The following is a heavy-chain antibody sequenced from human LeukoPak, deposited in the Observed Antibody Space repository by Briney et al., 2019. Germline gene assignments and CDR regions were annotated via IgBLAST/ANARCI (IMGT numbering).Heavy chain of an antibody. D-gene: IGHD6-13*01. J-gene: IGHJ4*02. CDR1: GGSISSYY. Sequence: TSETLSLTCTVSGGSISSYYWSWIRQPPGKGLEWIGYIYYSGSAKYNPSLKSRVTISVDTSKNQFSLKLSSVTAGVTAVYYCARAPGIAAAGTHFDFWGQGTLVTVSS. V-gene: IGHV4-59*01. CDR3: ARAPGIAAAGTHFDF. CDR2: IYYSGSA.